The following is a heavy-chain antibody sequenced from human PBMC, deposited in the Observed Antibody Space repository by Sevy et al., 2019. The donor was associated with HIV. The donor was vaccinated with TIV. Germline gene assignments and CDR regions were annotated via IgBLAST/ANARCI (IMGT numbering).Heavy chain of an antibody. V-gene: IGHV3-23*01. CDR1: GLNFRTYA. CDR3: AKNPAGGSWHFSPPRIDY. J-gene: IGHJ4*02. Sequence: QPGGSLRLSCEASGLNFRTYAMTWVRQAPRTGLEWVSTISATGSSTYYADSVKGRFTISRDNSRNTLYLEMNNLRADDSAIYYCAKNPAGGSWHFSPPRIDYWGQGTLVTVSS. CDR2: ISATGSST. D-gene: IGHD3-10*01.